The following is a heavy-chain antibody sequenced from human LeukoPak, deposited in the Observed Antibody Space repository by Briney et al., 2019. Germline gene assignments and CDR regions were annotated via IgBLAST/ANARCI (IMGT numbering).Heavy chain of an antibody. V-gene: IGHV4-34*01. CDR3: ARVGTVVTHNYYYYGMDV. CDR2: INHSGST. Sequence: PSETLSLTCAVCGGSFSGYYWSWIRQPPGKGLEWIGEINHSGSTNYNPSLKSRVTISVDTSKNQFSLKLSSVTAADTAVYYCARVGTVVTHNYYYYGMDVWGQGTTVTVSS. J-gene: IGHJ6*02. D-gene: IGHD4-23*01. CDR1: GGSFSGYY.